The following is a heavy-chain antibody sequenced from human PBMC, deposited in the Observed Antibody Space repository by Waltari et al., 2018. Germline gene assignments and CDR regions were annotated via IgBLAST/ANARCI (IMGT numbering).Heavy chain of an antibody. CDR2: IYYSGST. Sequence: QVQLQESGPGLVKPSETLSLTCPVSGGSISRYYWRWIRQPPGKGLEWIGYIYYSGSTNYNPSLKSRVTISVDTSKNQFSLKLSSVTAADTAVYYCANGGGYVDYAFDIWGQGTMVTVSS. J-gene: IGHJ3*02. CDR1: GGSISRYY. D-gene: IGHD5-12*01. V-gene: IGHV4-59*01. CDR3: ANGGGYVDYAFDI.